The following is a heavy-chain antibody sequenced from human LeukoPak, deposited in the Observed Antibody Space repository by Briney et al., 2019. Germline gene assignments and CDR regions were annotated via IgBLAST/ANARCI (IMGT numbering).Heavy chain of an antibody. D-gene: IGHD4-11*01. Sequence: KGGESLKISCKGSGYSFTSYWIGWVRQMPGKGLEWMGIIYPGDSDTRYSPSFQGQATISADKSISTAYLQWSSLKASDTAMYYCARSNHDYSNYVGAFDIWGQGTIVTVSS. V-gene: IGHV5-51*01. J-gene: IGHJ3*02. CDR1: GYSFTSYW. CDR3: ARSNHDYSNYVGAFDI. CDR2: IYPGDSDT.